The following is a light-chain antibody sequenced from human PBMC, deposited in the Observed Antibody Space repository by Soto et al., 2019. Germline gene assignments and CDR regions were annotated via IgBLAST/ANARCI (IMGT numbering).Light chain of an antibody. CDR3: ATWDDRLNGYV. J-gene: IGLJ1*01. CDR2: SNN. V-gene: IGLV1-44*01. CDR1: NSNIGSNT. Sequence: QSVLTQPPSASGTPGQRVTISCSGSNSNIGSNTVTWYQQLPGMAPILLIYSNNQRSSGVPDRFSGSRSGTSGSLAISGLQSEDEADYYCATWDDRLNGYVFGSGTKLTVL.